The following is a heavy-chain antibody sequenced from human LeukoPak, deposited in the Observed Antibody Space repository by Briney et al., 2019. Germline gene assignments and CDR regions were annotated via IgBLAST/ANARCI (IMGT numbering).Heavy chain of an antibody. CDR1: GYIFSDYY. CDR3: ARPLGVHSAPLKY. V-gene: IGHV1-2*02. D-gene: IGHD3-3*01. Sequence: PLASVTVSCKASGYIFSDYYLHWVRQAPGQGPELLGWINPNTGVTKSSQTFQGRVAITRDTSINTAYMEMTSLTFDDTAVYYCARPLGVHSAPLKYWGQGTLVTVSS. CDR2: INPNTGVT. J-gene: IGHJ4*02.